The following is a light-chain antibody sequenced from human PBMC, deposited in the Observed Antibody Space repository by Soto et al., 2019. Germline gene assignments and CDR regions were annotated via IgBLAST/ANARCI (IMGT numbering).Light chain of an antibody. Sequence: EVVLTQSPGTLSLSPGERATLSCRASQSIINNYLAWYQQRPGQAPRLLIYGASTRATGIPDRFSGSGSGTAFTLAISRLEPEDFAQYYCQQYGDSYTFGQGTKLEIK. CDR2: GAS. CDR1: QSIINNY. J-gene: IGKJ2*01. V-gene: IGKV3-20*01. CDR3: QQYGDSYT.